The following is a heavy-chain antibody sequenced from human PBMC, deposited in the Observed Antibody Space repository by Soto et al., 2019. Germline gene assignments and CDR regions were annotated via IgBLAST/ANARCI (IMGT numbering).Heavy chain of an antibody. D-gene: IGHD1-26*01. Sequence: EVQLLVSGGGLVQPGGSLRLSCAASGFTFSSYAMNWVRQAPGKGLEWVSTITNTGGDKIYADSVKGRFTISRDNSKNTLFLQMNNLRVEDTAIYYCAKASGGSYPWSRVFDSWGQGTRVTVSS. J-gene: IGHJ4*02. V-gene: IGHV3-23*01. CDR2: ITNTGGDK. CDR3: AKASGGSYPWSRVFDS. CDR1: GFTFSSYA.